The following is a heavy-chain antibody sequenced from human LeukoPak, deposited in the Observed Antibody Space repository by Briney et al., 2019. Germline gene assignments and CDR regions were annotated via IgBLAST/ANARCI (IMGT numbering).Heavy chain of an antibody. Sequence: GGSLRLSCAASGFTFDDYGMSWVCQAPGKGLEWVSGINWNGGSTGYADSVKGRFTISRDNAKNSLYLQMNSLRAEDTAVYYCARFHLQPFRAAIRYSFDYWGQGTLVTVSS. CDR2: INWNGGST. CDR3: ARFHLQPFRAAIRYSFDY. CDR1: GFTFDDYG. V-gene: IGHV3-20*04. J-gene: IGHJ4*02. D-gene: IGHD2-2*02.